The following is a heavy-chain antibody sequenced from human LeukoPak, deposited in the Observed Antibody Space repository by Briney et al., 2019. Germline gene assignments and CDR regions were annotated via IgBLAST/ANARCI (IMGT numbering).Heavy chain of an antibody. CDR1: GFTFSSYW. J-gene: IGHJ6*03. CDR2: IKQDGSEK. Sequence: GALRLSCAASGFTFSSYWMSWVRQAPGKGLEWVANIKQDGSEKYYVDSVKGRFTISRDNAKNSLYLQMNSLRAEDTAVYYCARYYYDSSGYYYDYYYYYMDVWGKGTTVTVSS. D-gene: IGHD3-22*01. CDR3: ARYYYDSSGYYYDYYYYYMDV. V-gene: IGHV3-7*01.